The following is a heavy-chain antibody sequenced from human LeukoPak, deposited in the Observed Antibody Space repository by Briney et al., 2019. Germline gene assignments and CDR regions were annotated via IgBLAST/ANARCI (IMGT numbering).Heavy chain of an antibody. D-gene: IGHD2-15*01. V-gene: IGHV1-2*06. CDR3: LTTGCSGGGNCLYYFDY. CDR2: INPNSGGT. CDR1: GYTFTGYY. Sequence: ASVKVSCRASGYTFTGYYMHWVRQAPGRGLEWMGRINPNSGGTNYARKFQGRVTMTRDTSISTAYMELSRLRSDDTAVYYCLTTGCSGGGNCLYYFDYWGQGTLVTVSS. J-gene: IGHJ4*02.